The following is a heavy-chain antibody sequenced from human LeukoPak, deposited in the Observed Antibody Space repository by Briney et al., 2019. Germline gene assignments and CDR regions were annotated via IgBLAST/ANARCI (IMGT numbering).Heavy chain of an antibody. CDR1: GGSISSGGYY. V-gene: IGHV4-31*03. Sequence: SETLSLTCTVSGGSISSGGYYWSWIRQHPGKGLEWIGYIYYSGSTYYNPSLKSRVTISVDTSKNQFSLKLSSVTAADTAVYYCARVPTTVTTNYNWFDPWGQGTLVTVSS. J-gene: IGHJ5*02. CDR2: IYYSGST. CDR3: ARVPTTVTTNYNWFDP. D-gene: IGHD4-17*01.